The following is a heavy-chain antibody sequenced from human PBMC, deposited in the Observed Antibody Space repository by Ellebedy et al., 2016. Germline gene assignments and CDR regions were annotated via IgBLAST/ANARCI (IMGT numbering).Heavy chain of an antibody. Sequence: GGSLRLXXAASGFTFSSYGMHWVRQAPGKGLEWVAVIWYDGSNKYYADSVKGRFTISRDNSKNTLYLQMNSLRAEDTAVYYCARDDSTRITIFGVVDYWGQGTLVTVSS. V-gene: IGHV3-33*01. D-gene: IGHD3-3*01. CDR1: GFTFSSYG. CDR2: IWYDGSNK. J-gene: IGHJ4*02. CDR3: ARDDSTRITIFGVVDY.